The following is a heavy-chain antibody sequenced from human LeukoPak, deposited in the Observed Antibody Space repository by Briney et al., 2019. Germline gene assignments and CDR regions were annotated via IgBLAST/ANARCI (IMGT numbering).Heavy chain of an antibody. CDR2: IYYSGST. D-gene: IGHD3-3*01. Sequence: SETLSLTCTVSGGSISSHYWSWIRQPPGKGLEWIGYIYYSGSTNYNPSLKSRVTISVDTSKNQFSLKLSSVTAADTAVYYCARLYYDFWSGPETWFDPWGQGTLVTVSS. J-gene: IGHJ5*02. CDR1: GGSISSHY. V-gene: IGHV4-59*11. CDR3: ARLYYDFWSGPETWFDP.